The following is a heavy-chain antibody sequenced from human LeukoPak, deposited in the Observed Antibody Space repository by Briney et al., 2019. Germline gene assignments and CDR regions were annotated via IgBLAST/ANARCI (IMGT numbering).Heavy chain of an antibody. CDR1: GGSISSSNW. CDR3: ASSGWAYYYYYGMDV. D-gene: IGHD6-19*01. CDR2: IYHSGST. Sequence: SETLSLTCAVSGGSISSSNWWSWVRQPPGKGLEWIGEIYHSGSTNYNPSLKSRVTISVDKSKNQFSLKLSSVTAADTAVDYCASSGWAYYYYYGMDVWGQGTTVTVSS. V-gene: IGHV4-4*02. J-gene: IGHJ6*02.